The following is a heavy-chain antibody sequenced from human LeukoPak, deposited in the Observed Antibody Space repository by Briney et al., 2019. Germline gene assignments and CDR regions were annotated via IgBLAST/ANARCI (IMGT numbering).Heavy chain of an antibody. J-gene: IGHJ1*01. CDR3: ARDLDDENSLPPVFQY. D-gene: IGHD1-1*01. CDR1: GFTFTNYA. CDR2: ISGSGSPT. V-gene: IGHV3-23*01. Sequence: GGSLRLSCAASGFTFTNYAMSWVRQAPGKGLEWVSAISGSGSPTYYADSVKGRFTISRDNSKNTLYLQMNSLRVEDTAVYYCARDLDDENSLPPVFQYWGQGTLVPVSS.